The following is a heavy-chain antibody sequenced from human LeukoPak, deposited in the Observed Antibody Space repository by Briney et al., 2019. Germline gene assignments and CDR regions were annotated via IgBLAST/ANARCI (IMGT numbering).Heavy chain of an antibody. CDR2: INPNSGGT. D-gene: IGHD1-1*01. CDR1: GYTFTGYY. V-gene: IGHV1-2*02. CDR3: ARSNWNWVLGYYFDY. Sequence: GSVKVSCKASGYTFTGYYMHWVRQAPGQGLEGMGWINPNSGGTNYAQKFQGRVTMTRDTSISTAYMELSRLRSDDTAVYYCARSNWNWVLGYYFDYWGQGTLVTVSS. J-gene: IGHJ4*02.